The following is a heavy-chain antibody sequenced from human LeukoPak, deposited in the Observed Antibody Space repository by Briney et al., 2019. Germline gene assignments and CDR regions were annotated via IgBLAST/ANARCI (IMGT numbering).Heavy chain of an antibody. D-gene: IGHD2-15*01. J-gene: IGHJ4*02. V-gene: IGHV3-53*01. CDR2: IYSDNT. CDR1: GFTVSSNS. Sequence: GGSLRLPCTVSGFTVSSNSMSWVRQAPGKGLEWVSFIYSDNTHYSDSVKGRFTISRDNSKNTLYLQMNSLRAEDTAVYYCAKARVVVAAVLDYWGQGTLVTVSS. CDR3: AKARVVVAAVLDY.